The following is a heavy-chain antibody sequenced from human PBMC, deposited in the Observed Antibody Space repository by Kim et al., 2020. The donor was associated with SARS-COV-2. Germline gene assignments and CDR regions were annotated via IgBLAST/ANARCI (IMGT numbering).Heavy chain of an antibody. V-gene: IGHV3-30*01. D-gene: IGHD6-13*01. CDR3: ARDLLGIAAAGTGWFDP. J-gene: IGHJ5*02. Sequence: VEGRFTITRDNSKNTLYLQMNSLRTEDTAVYYCARDLLGIAAAGTGWFDPWGQGTLVTVSS.